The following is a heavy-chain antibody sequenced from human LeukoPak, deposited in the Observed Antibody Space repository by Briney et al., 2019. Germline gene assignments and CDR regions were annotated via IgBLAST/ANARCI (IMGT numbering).Heavy chain of an antibody. D-gene: IGHD1-26*01. J-gene: IGHJ4*02. CDR1: GFTFSSYG. CDR3: AKDPSPMRGVGATN. Sequence: PGGSPRLSCAASGFTFSSYGMHWVRQAPGKGLEWVAVIWYDGSNKYYADSVKGRFTISRDNSKNTLYLQMNSLRAEDTAVYYCAKDPSPMRGVGATNWGQGTLVTVSS. V-gene: IGHV3-33*06. CDR2: IWYDGSNK.